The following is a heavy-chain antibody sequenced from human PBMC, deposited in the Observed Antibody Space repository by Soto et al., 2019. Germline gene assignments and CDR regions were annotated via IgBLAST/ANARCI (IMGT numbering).Heavy chain of an antibody. D-gene: IGHD3-10*02. CDR2: INNSGST. CDR3: ARGYVIYYYYGMDV. CDR1: GGYFSGYY. J-gene: IGHJ6*04. V-gene: IGHV4-34*01. Sequence: PSETLSLTCAVYGGYFSGYYGSWIRQPPGKGMEWIGEINNSGSTNYNPYLKSLVTISVDTSKKQCSLNLSSMTAADTAVYYCARGYVIYYYYGMDVWGEGTTVTFSS.